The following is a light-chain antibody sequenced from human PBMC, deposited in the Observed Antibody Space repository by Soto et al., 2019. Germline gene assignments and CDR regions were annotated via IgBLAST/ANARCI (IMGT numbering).Light chain of an antibody. CDR2: EVS. V-gene: IGLV2-8*01. Sequence: QSALTQPPSASGSPGQSVAISCTGTSSDIGGYNFVSWYQQHPGKAPKVLIYEVSQRASGVPDRFSGSKSGNTASLTVTGLQAEDEADYYCSSYARSINVLFGGGTKLTVL. CDR3: SSYARSINVL. CDR1: SSDIGGYNF. J-gene: IGLJ2*01.